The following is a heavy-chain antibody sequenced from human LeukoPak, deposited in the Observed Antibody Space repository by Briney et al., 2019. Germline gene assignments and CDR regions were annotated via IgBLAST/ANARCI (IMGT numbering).Heavy chain of an antibody. Sequence: SETLSLTCTVSGGSISSYYWSWIRQPPGKGLEWIGYIYTSGSTNYNPSLKSRVTISVDTSKNQFSLMLSSVTAADTAVYYCARLARETSSSLLTTENWFDPWGQGTLVTVSS. CDR3: ARLARETSSSLLTTENWFDP. CDR2: IYTSGST. D-gene: IGHD6-13*01. CDR1: GGSISSYY. J-gene: IGHJ5*02. V-gene: IGHV4-4*09.